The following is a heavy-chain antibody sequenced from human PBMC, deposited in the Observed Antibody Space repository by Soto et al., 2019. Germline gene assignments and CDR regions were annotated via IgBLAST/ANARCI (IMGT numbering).Heavy chain of an antibody. D-gene: IGHD2-15*01. V-gene: IGHV3-15*07. CDR3: TTAIRYCSGGSCYPHYYYGMDV. CDR1: GYTFTSYG. Sequence: SCNASGYTFTSYGISLVRQAPGQGLEWVGRIKSKTDGGTTDYAAPVKGRFTISRDDSKNTLYLQMNSLKTEDTAVYYCTTAIRYCSGGSCYPHYYYGMDVWGQGTTVTVSS. J-gene: IGHJ6*02. CDR2: IKSKTDGGTT.